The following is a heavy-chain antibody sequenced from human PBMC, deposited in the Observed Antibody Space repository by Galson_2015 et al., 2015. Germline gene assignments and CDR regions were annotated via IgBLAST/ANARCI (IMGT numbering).Heavy chain of an antibody. D-gene: IGHD6-19*01. CDR2: INTDGTT. J-gene: IGHJ4*02. Sequence: SLRLSCAASGFTVSSNYMNWVRQAPGKRLEHVSIINTDGTTYYADSVRGRFTISRDSSKNTLYLQMNSLRAEDTALYYCARSTYRSGWIGPFDYWGQGTLVTVSS. V-gene: IGHV3-53*01. CDR3: ARSTYRSGWIGPFDY. CDR1: GFTVSSNY.